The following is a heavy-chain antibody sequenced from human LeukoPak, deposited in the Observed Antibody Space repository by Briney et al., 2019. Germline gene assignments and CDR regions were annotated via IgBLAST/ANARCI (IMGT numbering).Heavy chain of an antibody. Sequence: PGGSLRLSCVGSGFTFRSHAMSWVRQAPEKGLEFVSGIYENGGTTYYADSVKGRFSISRDNSKNTLYLQMDSLRGEDTAVYYCAKAPRGSWYYFDYWGQGTLVTVSS. CDR3: AKAPRGSWYYFDY. J-gene: IGHJ4*02. D-gene: IGHD6-13*01. CDR1: GFTFRSHA. CDR2: IYENGGTT. V-gene: IGHV3-23*01.